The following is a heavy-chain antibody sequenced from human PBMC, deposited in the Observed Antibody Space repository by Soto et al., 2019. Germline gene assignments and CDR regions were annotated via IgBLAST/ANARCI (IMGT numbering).Heavy chain of an antibody. J-gene: IGHJ4*02. Sequence: QLQLQESGPGLVKPSETLSLTCTVSGGSISSRGYYWGWIRQPPGKGLEWIGTIYSSGSTFYNPSLQSRVTISVDTSKNHFSLRLSSVTAADAAVYYCARLVGYCSSTSCYPRRFDYWGQGTLVTVSS. CDR2: IYSSGST. D-gene: IGHD2-2*01. CDR1: GGSISSRGYY. V-gene: IGHV4-39*02. CDR3: ARLVGYCSSTSCYPRRFDY.